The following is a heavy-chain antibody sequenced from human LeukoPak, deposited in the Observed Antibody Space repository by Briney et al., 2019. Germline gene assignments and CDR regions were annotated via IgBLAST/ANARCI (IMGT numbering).Heavy chain of an antibody. CDR2: INPNSGGT. V-gene: IGHV1-2*02. J-gene: IGHJ6*03. CDR3: ARASRGTGYNYYYYYYMDV. D-gene: IGHD3/OR15-3a*01. CDR1: GYTFTNNY. Sequence: ASVKVSCKASGYTFTNNYMHWVRQAPGQGLEWMGWINPNSGGTNYAQKFQGRVTMTRDTSISTAYMELSRLRSDDTAVYYCARASRGTGYNYYYYYYMDVWGKGTTVTVSS.